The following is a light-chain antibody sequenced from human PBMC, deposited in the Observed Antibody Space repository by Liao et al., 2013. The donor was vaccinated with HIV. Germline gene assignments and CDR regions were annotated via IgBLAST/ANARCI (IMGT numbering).Light chain of an antibody. J-gene: IGLJ3*02. CDR3: QVWDSSSDHRV. V-gene: IGLV3-21*01. Sequence: SYVLTQPPSVSVAPEKTARITCGGNNIGSKSVHWYQQKPGQAPLLVIYSDSDRPSGIPERFSGSNSGNTATLTISRVEVGDEADYYCQVWDSSSDHRVFGGGTKLTVL. CDR1: NIGSKS. CDR2: SDS.